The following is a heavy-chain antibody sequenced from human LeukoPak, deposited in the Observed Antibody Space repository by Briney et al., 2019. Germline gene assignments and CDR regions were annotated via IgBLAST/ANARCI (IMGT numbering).Heavy chain of an antibody. CDR2: INPSGGST. D-gene: IGHD4-11*01. J-gene: IGHJ4*02. V-gene: IGHV1-46*01. CDR1: GYTFTNYY. Sequence: ASVTVSFKASGYTFTNYYIHWVRQAPGQGLEWMGIINPSGGSTNFAQKFQGRVTITTDTSTITVYMELSSLRSEDTAVYYCARWTTTYLDYWGQGTLVTVSS. CDR3: ARWTTTYLDY.